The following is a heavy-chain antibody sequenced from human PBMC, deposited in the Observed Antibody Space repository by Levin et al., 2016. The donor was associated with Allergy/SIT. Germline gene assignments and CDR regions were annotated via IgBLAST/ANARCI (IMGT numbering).Heavy chain of an antibody. Sequence: SETLSLTCTVSGGSVSSGNYYWSWIRQPPGKGLEWIGEIFHGVGTNYNPSLKSRVTMSLDKSKNELSLKVTSVTVADTAVYYCATAGQPDEPTFDYWGQGILVAVSS. D-gene: IGHD1-1*01. CDR3: ATAGQPDEPTFDY. CDR1: GGSVSSGNYY. CDR2: IFHGVGT. J-gene: IGHJ4*02. V-gene: IGHV4-61*01.